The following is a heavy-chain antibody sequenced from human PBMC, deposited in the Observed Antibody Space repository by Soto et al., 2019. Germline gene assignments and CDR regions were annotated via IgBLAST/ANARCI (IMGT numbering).Heavy chain of an antibody. CDR2: ISGTGLNT. J-gene: IGHJ5*02. CDR1: WFIVTNFA. V-gene: IGHV3-23*01. CDR3: AKRTSPANIDNWFDP. Sequence: PVVSLRLSYVGSWFIVTNFAINWVRQPPGQGLEWVSVISGTGLNTYYAASVKGRFNISRDNSKTTVYLQMDSLKVEDTAVYYCAKRTSPANIDNWFDPWGPGTQVTVSS.